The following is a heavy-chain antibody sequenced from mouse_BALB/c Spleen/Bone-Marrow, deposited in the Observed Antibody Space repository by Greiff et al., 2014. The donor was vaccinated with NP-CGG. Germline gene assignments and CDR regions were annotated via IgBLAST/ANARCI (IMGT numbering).Heavy chain of an antibody. D-gene: IGHD1-2*01. J-gene: IGHJ4*01. CDR1: GFSLTNYG. V-gene: IGHV2-9*02. Sequence: VMLVESGPGLVAPSQSLSITCTVSGFSLTNYGVHWVRQPPGKGLGWLGVIWADGSTNYNSALMSRLSISKDNSKSQVFFKMNSLQTDDTAMYYCARITTATGAMDYWGQGTSVTVSS. CDR2: IWADGST. CDR3: ARITTATGAMDY.